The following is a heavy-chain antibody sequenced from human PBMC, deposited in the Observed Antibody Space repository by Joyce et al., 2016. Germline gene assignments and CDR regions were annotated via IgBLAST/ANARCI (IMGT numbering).Heavy chain of an antibody. V-gene: IGHV3-53*01. CDR1: GFTVRNNY. CDR3: ARVPGFH. Sequence: EVQLVESGGGLIQPGGSLRLSCAASGFTVRNNYMTWVRQAPGKGLEWVSFMYSGGETYYADSVKGRFTISRDKNTLYLQMNSLRVEDTAVYYCARVPGFHWGQGTLVTVSS. J-gene: IGHJ4*02. CDR2: MYSGGET.